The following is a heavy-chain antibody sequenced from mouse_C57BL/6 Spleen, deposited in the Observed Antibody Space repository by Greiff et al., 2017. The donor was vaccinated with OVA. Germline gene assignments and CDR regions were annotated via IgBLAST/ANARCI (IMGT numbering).Heavy chain of an antibody. Sequence: QVQLQQSGAELVRPGASVTLSCKASGYTFTDYEMHWVKQTPVHGLEWIGAIDPETGGTAYNQKFQGKAILTADKSSSTAYMELRSLTSEDSAVYYCTRWAIREAWFAYWGQGTLVTVSA. V-gene: IGHV1-15*01. CDR2: IDPETGGT. CDR3: TRWAIREAWFAY. D-gene: IGHD2-4*01. CDR1: GYTFTDYE. J-gene: IGHJ3*01.